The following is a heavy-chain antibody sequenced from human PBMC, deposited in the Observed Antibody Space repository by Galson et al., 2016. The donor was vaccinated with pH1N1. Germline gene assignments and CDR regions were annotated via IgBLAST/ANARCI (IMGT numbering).Heavy chain of an antibody. CDR1: GDSIYTNSYY. J-gene: IGHJ3*02. V-gene: IGHV4-61*05. CDR2: IYYSGST. CDR3: ARRFFEYLEGQPSDGFDI. Sequence: TLSLTCTVSGDSIYTNSYYWDWIRQPPGKGLEWIGYIYYSGSTNYNPSLRSRVTISVDTSKNHFSLKLNSVTAADTAVYYCARRFFEYLEGQPSDGFDIWGQGTMVTVSS. D-gene: IGHD3-3*01.